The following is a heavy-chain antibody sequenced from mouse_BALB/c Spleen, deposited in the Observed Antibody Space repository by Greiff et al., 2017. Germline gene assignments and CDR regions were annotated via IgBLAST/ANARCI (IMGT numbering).Heavy chain of an antibody. V-gene: IGHV5-17*02. CDR2: ISSGSSTI. Sequence: EVKVVESGGGLVQPGGSRKLSCAASGFTFSSFGMHWVRQAPEKGLEWVAYISSGSSTIYYADTVKGRFTISRDNPKNTLFLQMTSLKSEDTAMYYCERRKEGAMDYWGQGTSVTVSS. CDR1: GFTFSSFG. J-gene: IGHJ4*01. CDR3: ERRKEGAMDY.